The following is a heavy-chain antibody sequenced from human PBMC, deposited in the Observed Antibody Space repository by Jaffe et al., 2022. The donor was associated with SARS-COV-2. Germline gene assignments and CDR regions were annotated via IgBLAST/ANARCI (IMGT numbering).Heavy chain of an antibody. D-gene: IGHD3-22*01. V-gene: IGHV3-33*01. CDR3: ARGRHGSGYRRAFDP. CDR2: IWYDGSNK. J-gene: IGHJ5*02. CDR1: GFTFSSYG. Sequence: QVQLVESGGGVVQPGRSLRLSCAASGFTFSSYGMHWVRQAPGKGLEWVAVIWYDGSNKYYADSVKGRFTISRDNSKNTLYLQMNSLRAEDTAVYYCARGRHGSGYRRAFDPWGQGTLVTVSS.